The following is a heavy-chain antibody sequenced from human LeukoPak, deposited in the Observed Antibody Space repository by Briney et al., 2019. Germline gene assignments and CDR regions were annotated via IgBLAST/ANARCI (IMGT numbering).Heavy chain of an antibody. CDR2: ISYDGSNK. J-gene: IGHJ4*02. V-gene: IGHV3-30*18. D-gene: IGHD4-17*01. Sequence: GGSLRLSCAASGFTFSSYGMHWVRQAPGKGLEWVAVISYDGSNKYYADSVKGRFTISRDNSKNSLYLQMNSLRTEDTALYYCAKGSPFTVTTDYFDYWGQGTLVTVSS. CDR1: GFTFSSYG. CDR3: AKGSPFTVTTDYFDY.